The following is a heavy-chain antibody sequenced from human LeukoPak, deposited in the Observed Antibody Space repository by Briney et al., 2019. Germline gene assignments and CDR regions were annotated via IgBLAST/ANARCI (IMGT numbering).Heavy chain of an antibody. CDR1: VLTFSSYA. D-gene: IGHD3-10*01. CDR3: AKDISTSIPTVLLWFGEFDY. J-gene: IGHJ4*02. V-gene: IGHV3-23*01. CDR2: VSGSGGST. Sequence: GCSLTPSCAASVLTFSSYAMSWVRQAPGPGLEGVSAVSGSGGSTYYADSVKGRFTISRDNSKNTLYLQMNSLRAEDTAVYYCAKDISTSIPTVLLWFGEFDYWGQGTLVTVSS.